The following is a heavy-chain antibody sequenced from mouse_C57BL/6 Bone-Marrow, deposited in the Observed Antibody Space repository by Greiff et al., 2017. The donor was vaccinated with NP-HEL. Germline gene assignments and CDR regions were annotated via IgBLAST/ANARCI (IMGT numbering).Heavy chain of an antibody. Sequence: QVQLQQSGAELVRPGASVKLSCKASGYTFTDYYINWVKQRPGQGLEWIARIYPGSGNTYYNEKFKGKATLTAEKSSSTAYMQLSSLTSEDSAVYFCARSYVCMDFDVWGTGTTVTVSS. V-gene: IGHV1-76*01. CDR1: GYTFTDYY. D-gene: IGHD2-10*02. CDR3: ARSYVCMDFDV. CDR2: IYPGSGNT. J-gene: IGHJ1*03.